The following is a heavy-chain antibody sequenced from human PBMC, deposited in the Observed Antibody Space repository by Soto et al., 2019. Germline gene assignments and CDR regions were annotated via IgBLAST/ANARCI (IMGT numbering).Heavy chain of an antibody. CDR3: TKNALQGALAGPNWFDP. Sequence: VQLLESGGGLVEPGGSLRLSCAASGFTFSNYAMNWVRQAPGKGLEWVSAISGSGGSTYYADSVKGRFTISRDNSKNTLYVQMNSLRAEDTAVYYCTKNALQGALAGPNWFDPWGQGTLVTVSS. D-gene: IGHD6-19*01. V-gene: IGHV3-23*01. CDR1: GFTFSNYA. CDR2: ISGSGGST. J-gene: IGHJ5*02.